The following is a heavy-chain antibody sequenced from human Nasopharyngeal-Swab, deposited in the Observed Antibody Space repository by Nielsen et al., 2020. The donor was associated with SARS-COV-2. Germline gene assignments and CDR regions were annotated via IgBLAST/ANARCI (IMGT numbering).Heavy chain of an antibody. V-gene: IGHV4-39*01. CDR2: IYYSGST. Sequence: SETLSLTCTVSGGSISSSSYYWGWIRQPPGKGLEWIGSIYYSGSTYYNPSLKSRVTISVDTSKNQFSLKLSSVTAADTAVYYCARQLPGSYQAYFDFWGQGSLAAVSS. D-gene: IGHD3-10*01. J-gene: IGHJ4*02. CDR3: ARQLPGSYQAYFDF. CDR1: GGSISSSSYY.